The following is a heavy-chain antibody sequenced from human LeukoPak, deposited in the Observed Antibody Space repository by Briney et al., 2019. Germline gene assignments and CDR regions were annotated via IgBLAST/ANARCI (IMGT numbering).Heavy chain of an antibody. V-gene: IGHV1-2*02. CDR3: ARDAIDAFDI. CDR1: GGTFSSYA. Sequence: ASVKVSCKASGGTFSSYAISWVRQAPGQGLEWMGWINPNSGGTNYAQKFQGRVTMTRDTSISTAYMELSRLRSDDTAVYYCARDAIDAFDIWGQGTMVTVSS. J-gene: IGHJ3*02. CDR2: INPNSGGT.